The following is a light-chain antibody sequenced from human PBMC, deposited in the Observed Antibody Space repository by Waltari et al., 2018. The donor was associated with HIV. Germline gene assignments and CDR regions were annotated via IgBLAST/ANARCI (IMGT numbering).Light chain of an antibody. J-gene: IGLJ2*01. CDR1: DNDFDVYTF. CDR3: ALFTDDSTLL. CDR2: DVD. V-gene: IGLV2-14*03. Sequence: SAVTQPAAVPGPPGQSITISCTGADNDFDVYTFVSLYHQHPGKLPRLILYDVDSRASGIPARFSGSRSGHTASLNISGLRAEDEADYYCALFTDDSTLLFGGGTKVTVL.